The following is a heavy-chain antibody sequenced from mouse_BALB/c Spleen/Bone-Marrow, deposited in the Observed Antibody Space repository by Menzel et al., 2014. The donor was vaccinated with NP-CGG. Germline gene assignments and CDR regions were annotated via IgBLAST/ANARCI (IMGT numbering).Heavy chain of an antibody. CDR1: GFTFSDYY. J-gene: IGHJ2*01. CDR3: ARGRSYYDYDVGDY. CDR2: ISDGGSYT. Sequence: EVKLMESGGGLVKPGGSLKLSCAASGFTFSDYYMYWVRQTPEKRLEWVATISDGGSYTYYPDSVKGRFTISRDNAKNNLYLQMSSLKSEDTAMCYCARGRSYYDYDVGDYWGQGTTLTVSS. D-gene: IGHD2-4*01. V-gene: IGHV5-4*02.